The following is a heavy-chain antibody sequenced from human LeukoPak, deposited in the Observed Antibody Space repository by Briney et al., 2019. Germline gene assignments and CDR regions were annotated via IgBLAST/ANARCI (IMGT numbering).Heavy chain of an antibody. CDR2: ISYDGSNK. CDR3: ARSARRWELLNWFDP. V-gene: IGHV3-30*01. CDR1: GFTFSSYA. J-gene: IGHJ5*02. Sequence: PGRSLRLSCAASGFTFSSYAMHWVRQAPGKGLEWVAVISYDGSNKYYADSVKGRFTISRDNSKNTLYLQMNSLRAEGTAVYYCARSARRWELLNWFDPWGQGTLVTVSS. D-gene: IGHD1-26*01.